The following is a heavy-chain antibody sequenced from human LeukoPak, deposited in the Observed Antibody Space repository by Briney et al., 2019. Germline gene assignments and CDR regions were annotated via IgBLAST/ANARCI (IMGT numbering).Heavy chain of an antibody. D-gene: IGHD4-11*01. Sequence: GGSLRLSCAASGFTFSSYAMNWVRQAPGKGLEWVSYISSGSTTIYYADSVKGRFTTSRDNAKNSLYLQMNSLRAEDTAVYYCARDYTMDVWGQGTTVTVSS. CDR3: ARDYTMDV. J-gene: IGHJ6*02. V-gene: IGHV3-48*04. CDR1: GFTFSSYA. CDR2: ISSGSTTI.